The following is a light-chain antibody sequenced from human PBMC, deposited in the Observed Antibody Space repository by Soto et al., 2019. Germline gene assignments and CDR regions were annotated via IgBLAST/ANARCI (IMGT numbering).Light chain of an antibody. Sequence: DIQMTQSPSSLSASVGDRVTITCRASQGISNYLAWYQQKPGKVPRLLIFAASTLQSGAPSRFRGAGSATDFTLTIDGLQPEDVATYYCQKYNSAPWTFGQGTKVEIK. V-gene: IGKV1-27*01. CDR2: AAS. CDR3: QKYNSAPWT. J-gene: IGKJ1*01. CDR1: QGISNY.